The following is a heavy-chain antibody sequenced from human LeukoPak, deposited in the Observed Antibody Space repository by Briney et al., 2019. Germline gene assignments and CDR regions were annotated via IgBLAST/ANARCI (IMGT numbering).Heavy chain of an antibody. CDR2: IYYSGGT. Sequence: PSETLSLTCTVSGGSISSSSYYWGWIRQPPGKGLEYIASIYYSGGTYYNPSLKSRVTVSVDKSKNQFALRLSSVTAADTAVYYCARDGSGQFDYWGQGTLVTVSS. CDR3: ARDGSGQFDY. J-gene: IGHJ4*02. V-gene: IGHV4-39*06. D-gene: IGHD3-3*01. CDR1: GGSISSSSYY.